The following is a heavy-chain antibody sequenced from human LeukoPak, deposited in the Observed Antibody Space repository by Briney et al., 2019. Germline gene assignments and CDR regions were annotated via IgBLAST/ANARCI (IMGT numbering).Heavy chain of an antibody. CDR2: ISDSGGST. Sequence: GGSLRLSCAASGFTFSGYGMHWVRQAPGKGLEWVSGISDSGGSTYYTDSVKGRFTISRDNSKNTVYLQMNNLRAEDTAVYFCARHDSFIPYWGQGSLVTVSS. V-gene: IGHV3-23*01. J-gene: IGHJ4*02. CDR3: ARHDSFIPY. CDR1: GFTFSGYG. D-gene: IGHD5-18*01.